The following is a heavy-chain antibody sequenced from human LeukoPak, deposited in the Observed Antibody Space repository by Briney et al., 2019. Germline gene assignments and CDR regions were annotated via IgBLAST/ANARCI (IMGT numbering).Heavy chain of an antibody. V-gene: IGHV3-74*01. CDR3: ARVAIPYYYDSSGIGSLAFDI. D-gene: IGHD3-22*01. CDR2: INSDGSST. Sequence: GGSLRLSCAASGSTFSSYWMHWVRQAPGKELVWVSRINSDGSSTSYADSVKGRFTISRDNAKNTLYLQMSSLRAEDTAVYYCARVAIPYYYDSSGIGSLAFDIWGQGTMVTVSS. J-gene: IGHJ3*02. CDR1: GSTFSSYW.